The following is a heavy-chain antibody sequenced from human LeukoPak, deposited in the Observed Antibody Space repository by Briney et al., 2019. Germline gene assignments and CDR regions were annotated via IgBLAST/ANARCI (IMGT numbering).Heavy chain of an antibody. CDR2: ILPIFGTA. D-gene: IGHD3-3*01. Sequence: GSSVKVSCKASGGTFSSYAISWVRQAPGQGLEWMGGILPIFGTANYAQKFQGRVTITTDESTSTAYMELSSLRSEDTAVYYCASRVGGTYYDFWSGYLGDYWGQGTLVTVSS. CDR1: GGTFSSYA. J-gene: IGHJ4*02. V-gene: IGHV1-69*05. CDR3: ASRVGGTYYDFWSGYLGDY.